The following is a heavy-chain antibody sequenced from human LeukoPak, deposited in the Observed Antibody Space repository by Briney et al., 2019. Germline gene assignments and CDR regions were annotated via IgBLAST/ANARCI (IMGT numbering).Heavy chain of an antibody. CDR3: ARTPSITMVRGVLDY. V-gene: IGHV4-59*01. J-gene: IGHJ4*02. CDR1: GGSISSYY. Sequence: PSETLSPTCTVSGGSISSYYWSWIRQPPGRGLEWIGYIYYSGSTNYNPSLKSRVTISVDTSKNQFSLKLSSVTAADTAVYYCARTPSITMVRGVLDYWGQGTLVTVSS. CDR2: IYYSGST. D-gene: IGHD3-10*01.